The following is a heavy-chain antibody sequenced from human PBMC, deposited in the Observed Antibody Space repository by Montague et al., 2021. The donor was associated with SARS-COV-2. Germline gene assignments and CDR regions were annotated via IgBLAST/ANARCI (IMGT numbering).Heavy chain of an antibody. D-gene: IGHD3-22*01. J-gene: IGHJ3*01. CDR2: IYYTGNT. Sequence: SETLSLTCTVSGGSITNNIDYWAWIRQPPGKGLEWIGSIYYTGNTYYNPSLKSRVTISVVTSKNHFTLKLSPVTVAETAVYYCARLKRYFDSSGSPSAFDFWGQGTKVTVSS. V-gene: IGHV4-39*02. CDR3: ARLKRYFDSSGSPSAFDF. CDR1: GGSITNNIDY.